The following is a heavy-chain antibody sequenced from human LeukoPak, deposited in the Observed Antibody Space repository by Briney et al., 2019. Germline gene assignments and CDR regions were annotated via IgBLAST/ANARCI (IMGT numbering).Heavy chain of an antibody. Sequence: GASVKVSCKASGYTFTDYYMHWVRQAPGQGLEWVGWMNPKSGATNYAQRFQDRVTMTRNTSNNTSYMELSRLASDDTAVYYCAREFRTTTWSYDAFDLWGQGTMVSVSS. D-gene: IGHD1-1*01. J-gene: IGHJ3*01. CDR2: MNPKSGAT. V-gene: IGHV1-2*02. CDR1: GYTFTDYY. CDR3: AREFRTTTWSYDAFDL.